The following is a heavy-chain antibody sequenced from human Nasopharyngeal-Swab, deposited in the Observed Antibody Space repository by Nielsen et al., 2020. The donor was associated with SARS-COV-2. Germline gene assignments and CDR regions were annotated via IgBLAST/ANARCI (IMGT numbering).Heavy chain of an antibody. Sequence: GESLKISCQGSGYSFTSYWIGWVRQMPGKGLEWMGIIYPGDSDTRYSPSFQGQVTISADKSISTAYLQWSSLKASDTAMYYCARQEYSGYDHHYFDYWGQGTLVTVSS. CDR1: GYSFTSYW. V-gene: IGHV5-51*01. J-gene: IGHJ4*02. D-gene: IGHD5-12*01. CDR2: IYPGDSDT. CDR3: ARQEYSGYDHHYFDY.